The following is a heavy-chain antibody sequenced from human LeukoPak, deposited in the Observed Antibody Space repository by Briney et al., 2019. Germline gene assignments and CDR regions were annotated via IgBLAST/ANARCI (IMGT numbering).Heavy chain of an antibody. J-gene: IGHJ4*02. CDR1: GYTFTSYD. CDR3: ARAVTMIVVRSYYFDY. Sequence: ASVKVSCKASGYTFTSYDINWVRQATGQGLEWMGWMNPNSGNTGYAQKFQGRVTMTRDTSTSTVYMELSSLRSEDTAVYYCARAVTMIVVRSYYFDYWGQGTLVTVSS. V-gene: IGHV1-8*01. D-gene: IGHD3-22*01. CDR2: MNPNSGNT.